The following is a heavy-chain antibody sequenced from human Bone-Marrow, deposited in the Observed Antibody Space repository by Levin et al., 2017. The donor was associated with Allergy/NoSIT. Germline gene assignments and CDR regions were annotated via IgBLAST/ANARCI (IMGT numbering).Heavy chain of an antibody. V-gene: IGHV1-24*01. J-gene: IGHJ5*02. CDR2: FDPEDGET. Sequence: AASVKVSCKVSGDTLSDLSMHWVRQAPGKGLEWMGGFDPEDGETIYAQKFQGRVTMTEDTSTETAYMELSSLTSEDTAVYYCAAAGLGAEGNWFGPWGPGTLVTVSS. CDR1: GDTLSDLS. CDR3: AAAGLGAEGNWFGP.